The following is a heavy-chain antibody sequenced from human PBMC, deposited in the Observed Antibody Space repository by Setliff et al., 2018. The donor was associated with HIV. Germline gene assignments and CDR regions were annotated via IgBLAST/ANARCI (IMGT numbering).Heavy chain of an antibody. CDR2: IKPDGTEK. J-gene: IGHJ2*01. CDR1: EFIFSNYW. Sequence: GSLRLSCVASEFIFSNYWMNWVRQAPGKGLEWVANIKPDGTEKFYVDSVKGRFTISRDNAKNSLCLQMNSLRAEDTAVYYCARDPYPYFDYGDWYFDLWGRGTLVTVSS. D-gene: IGHD4-17*01. CDR3: ARDPYPYFDYGDWYFDL. V-gene: IGHV3-7*01.